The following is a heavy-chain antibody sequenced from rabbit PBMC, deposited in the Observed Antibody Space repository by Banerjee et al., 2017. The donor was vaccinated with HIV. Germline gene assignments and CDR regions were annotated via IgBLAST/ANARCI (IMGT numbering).Heavy chain of an antibody. CDR1: GFDFRRYY. CDR2: IYAGEAST. J-gene: IGHJ4*01. D-gene: IGHD4-1*01. CDR3: ARISGWGGDL. Sequence: QLKETGGGLVQPGGSLTLSCKASGFDFRRYYMSWVRQAPGKGLEWIGAIYAGEASTDYASWVNGRFTISSDNAQNTVDLQMNSLTAADTATYFCARISGWGGDLWGQGTLVT. V-gene: IGHV1S7*01.